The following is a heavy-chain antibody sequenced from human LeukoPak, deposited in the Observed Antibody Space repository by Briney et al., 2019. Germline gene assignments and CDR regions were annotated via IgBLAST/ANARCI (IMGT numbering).Heavy chain of an antibody. CDR2: INTGNSNT. CDR1: GYTFTSYT. V-gene: IGHV1-3*04. CDR3: ARSFSDYSHFDY. J-gene: IGHJ4*02. D-gene: IGHD4-17*01. Sequence: GASVKVSCKASGYTFTSYTIHWVRQAPGQRLEWMGWINTGNSNTKYSQKLQGRVIITKDTSARTAYMELSSLRSEDTAMYYCARSFSDYSHFDYWGQGTLVTVSS.